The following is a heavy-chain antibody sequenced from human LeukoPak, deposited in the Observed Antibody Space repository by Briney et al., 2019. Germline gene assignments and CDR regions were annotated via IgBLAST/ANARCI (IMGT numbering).Heavy chain of an antibody. V-gene: IGHV3-33*08. CDR2: IWYDGSNK. CDR1: GFTFSSYA. J-gene: IGHJ4*02. CDR3: ARDKRDSSSFEFGFDY. Sequence: GGSLRLSCAASGFTFSSYAMSWVRQAPGKGLEWVAVIWYDGSNKYYADSVKGRFTISRDNSKNTLYLQMNSLRAEDTAVYYCARDKRDSSSFEFGFDYWGQGTLVTVSS. D-gene: IGHD6-13*01.